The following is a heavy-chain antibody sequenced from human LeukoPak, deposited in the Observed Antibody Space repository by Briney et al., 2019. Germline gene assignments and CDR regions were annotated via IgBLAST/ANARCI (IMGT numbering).Heavy chain of an antibody. D-gene: IGHD5-18*01. CDR2: ISGSGSST. Sequence: PGGSLRLSCAASGFTFSSYAVSWVRQAPGKGLEWVSAISGSGSSTYYADSVKGRFTISRDNSKSTLYLQMNSLRAEDTAVYYCARAPPHVLWFFDYWGQGTLFTVSS. V-gene: IGHV3-23*01. J-gene: IGHJ4*02. CDR3: ARAPPHVLWFFDY. CDR1: GFTFSSYA.